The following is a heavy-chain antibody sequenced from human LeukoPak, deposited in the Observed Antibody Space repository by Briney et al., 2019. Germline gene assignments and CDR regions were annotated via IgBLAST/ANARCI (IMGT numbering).Heavy chain of an antibody. Sequence: GGSLRLSCVMSGLTFSNYAMNWVRQAPGKGLEWISDISTDSGSTYHIESVRGRFTISRDNSRSTLYLQMNSLRADDTSVYYCASGLYGCVFDNWGQGTLVTVSS. J-gene: IGHJ4*02. CDR3: ASGLYGCVFDN. CDR2: ISTDSGST. CDR1: GLTFSNYA. D-gene: IGHD3-10*01. V-gene: IGHV3-23*01.